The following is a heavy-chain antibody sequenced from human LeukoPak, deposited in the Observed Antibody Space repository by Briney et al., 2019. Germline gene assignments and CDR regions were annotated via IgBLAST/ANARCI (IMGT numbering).Heavy chain of an antibody. J-gene: IGHJ4*02. Sequence: SETLSLTCTVSGGSISTDYWSWIRQPPGKGLEWIGYIYNRGSTSYNTSLKSRVTISVNVAKNQFSLRLSSVTTADTAVYYCARAQRKIWLGQLLTYGFDYWGQGTVVTVSS. CDR2: IYNRGST. CDR1: GGSISTDY. CDR3: ARAQRKIWLGQLLTYGFDY. V-gene: IGHV4-59*01. D-gene: IGHD5-18*01.